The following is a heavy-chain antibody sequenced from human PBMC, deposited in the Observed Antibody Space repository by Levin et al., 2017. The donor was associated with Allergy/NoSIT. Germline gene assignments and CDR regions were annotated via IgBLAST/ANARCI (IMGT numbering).Heavy chain of an antibody. CDR2: INHSGST. J-gene: IGHJ4*02. D-gene: IGHD3-16*02. CDR1: GGSFSGYY. V-gene: IGHV4-34*01. CDR3: ARADRY. Sequence: GSLRLSCAVYGGSFSGYYWSWIRQPPGKGLEWIGEINHSGSTNYNPSLKSRVTISVDTSKNQFSLKLSSVTAADTAVYYCARADRYWGQGTLVTVSS.